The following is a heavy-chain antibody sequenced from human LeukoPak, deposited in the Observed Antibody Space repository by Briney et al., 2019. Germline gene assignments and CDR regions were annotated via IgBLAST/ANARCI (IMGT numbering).Heavy chain of an antibody. CDR3: AGDLGTLTLVRGPITTTLWGVKTMDY. J-gene: IGHJ4*02. Sequence: GGSLRLSCAASGFNFNNYWMSWVRQAPGKGLEWVANIHQHGTETIYVDSVKGRFTISRDNANNLLYLQMNSLRAEDTAVYYCAGDLGTLTLVRGPITTTLWGVKTMDYWGQGTLVAVSS. D-gene: IGHD3-10*01. V-gene: IGHV3-7*01. CDR2: IHQHGTET. CDR1: GFNFNNYW.